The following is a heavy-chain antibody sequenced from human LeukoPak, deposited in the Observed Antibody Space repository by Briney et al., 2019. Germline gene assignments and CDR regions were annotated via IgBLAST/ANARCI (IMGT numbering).Heavy chain of an antibody. CDR1: GFTFSSYW. Sequence: GGSLRLSCAASGFTFSSYWMSWVRQAPGKGLEWVANIKQDGSEKYYADSVKGRFTVSRDNSKNTLYLQMNSLRAEDTAVYYCAKEMVKDGWYLDYWGQGTLVTVSS. CDR3: AKEMVKDGWYLDY. V-gene: IGHV3-7*01. J-gene: IGHJ4*02. D-gene: IGHD6-19*01. CDR2: IKQDGSEK.